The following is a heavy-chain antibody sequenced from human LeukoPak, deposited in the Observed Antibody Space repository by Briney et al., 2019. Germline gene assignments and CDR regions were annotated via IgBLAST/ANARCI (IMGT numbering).Heavy chain of an antibody. J-gene: IGHJ6*03. D-gene: IGHD2-2*01. CDR1: GGSISSYY. CDR2: IYYSGST. CDR3: ARELEDVVVPAAYYYYYMDV. V-gene: IGHV4-59*12. Sequence: SETLSLTCTVSGGSISSYYWSWIRQPPGKGLEWIGYIYYSGSTNYNPSLKSRVTISVDTSKNQFSLKLSSVTAADTAVYYCARELEDVVVPAAYYYYYMDVWGKGTTVTISS.